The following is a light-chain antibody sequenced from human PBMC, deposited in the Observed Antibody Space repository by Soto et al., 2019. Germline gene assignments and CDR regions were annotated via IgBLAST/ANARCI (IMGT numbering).Light chain of an antibody. CDR1: QSLLHSNGYNY. CDR3: VQALQRYT. V-gene: IGKV2-28*01. Sequence: DLVMTQSPLSLPVTPGEPASISCRSSQSLLHSNGYNYLDWYLQKPGQSPHLLIYLGSIRASGAPDRFRGSGSGTDFTLKISRVEAEDVGVYYCVQALQRYTFGQGTKLEIK. J-gene: IGKJ2*01. CDR2: LGS.